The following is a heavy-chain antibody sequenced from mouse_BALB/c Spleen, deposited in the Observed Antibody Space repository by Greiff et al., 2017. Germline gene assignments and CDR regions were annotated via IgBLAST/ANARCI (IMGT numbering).Heavy chain of an antibody. CDR2: IWAGGST. V-gene: IGHV2-9*02. CDR1: GFSLTSYG. Sequence: VNVVESGPGLVAPSQSLSITCTVSGFSLTSYGVHWVRQPPGKGLEWLGVIWAGGSTNYNSALMSRLSISKDNSKSQVFLKMNSLQTDDTAMYYCAREARPAYAMDYWGQGTSVTVSS. D-gene: IGHD1-2*01. J-gene: IGHJ4*01. CDR3: AREARPAYAMDY.